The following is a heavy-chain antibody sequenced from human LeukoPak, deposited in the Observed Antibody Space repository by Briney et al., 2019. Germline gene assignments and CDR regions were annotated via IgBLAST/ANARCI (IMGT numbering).Heavy chain of an antibody. CDR2: INHSGST. CDR1: GGSFSGYY. Sequence: SETLSLTCAVYGGSFSGYYWSWIRQPPGKGLEWIGEINHSGSTNYNPSLKSRVTISVDTSKSQFSLKLSSVTAADTAVYYCARGLDIAARPFDPWGQGTLVTVSS. V-gene: IGHV4-34*01. D-gene: IGHD6-6*01. CDR3: ARGLDIAARPFDP. J-gene: IGHJ5*02.